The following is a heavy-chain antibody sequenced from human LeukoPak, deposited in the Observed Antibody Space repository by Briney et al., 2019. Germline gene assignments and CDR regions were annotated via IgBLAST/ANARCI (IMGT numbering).Heavy chain of an antibody. CDR1: GGSFSGYY. D-gene: IGHD4-11*01. CDR2: INHSGST. J-gene: IGHJ6*03. CDR3: ARGNMWDYRRYYYYMDV. V-gene: IGHV4-34*01. Sequence: SETLSLTCAVYGGSFSGYYWSWIRQPPGKGLEWIGEINHSGSTNYNPSLKSRVTISVDTTKNQFSLKLNSVTAADTAIYYCARGNMWDYRRYYYYMDVWGKGTTVTVSS.